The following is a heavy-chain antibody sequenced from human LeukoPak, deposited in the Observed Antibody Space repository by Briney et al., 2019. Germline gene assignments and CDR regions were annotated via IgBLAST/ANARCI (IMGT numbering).Heavy chain of an antibody. CDR3: ARVRGGYDPGGTAGTTKTYWYFDL. J-gene: IGHJ2*01. D-gene: IGHD1-1*01. Sequence: SETLSLTCTVSGGSISSYYWSWIRQPPGKGLEWIGYIYYSGSTNYNPSLKSRVTISVDTSKNQFSLKLSSVTAADTAVYYCARVRGGYDPGGTAGTTKTYWYFDLWGRGTLVTVSS. CDR2: IYYSGST. V-gene: IGHV4-59*01. CDR1: GGSISSYY.